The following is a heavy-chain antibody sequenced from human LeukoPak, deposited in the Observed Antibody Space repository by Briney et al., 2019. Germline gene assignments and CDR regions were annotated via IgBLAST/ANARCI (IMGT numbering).Heavy chain of an antibody. D-gene: IGHD1-7*01. V-gene: IGHV1-2*02. Sequence: ASVKVSCKASGYTFTGYYIHWVRQAPGQGLEWMGWINPNSGGTNYAQKSQGRVTMTRDTSISTAYMELSSLRSDDTAVYYCARGPNGNWNYGGYWGQGTLVTVSS. J-gene: IGHJ4*02. CDR1: GYTFTGYY. CDR3: ARGPNGNWNYGGY. CDR2: INPNSGGT.